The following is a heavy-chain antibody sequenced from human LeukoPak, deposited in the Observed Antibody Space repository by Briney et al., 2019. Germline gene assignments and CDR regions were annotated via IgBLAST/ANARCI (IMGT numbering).Heavy chain of an antibody. CDR2: IYPGDSDT. V-gene: IGHV5-51*01. CDR3: AIGLSSSSAFDY. J-gene: IGHJ4*02. Sequence: GGSLKISCKGSGYNFTKYWIAWVGQMTGKGLGWMGIIYPGDSDTRYSPSFQGQVTISADKSISTAYLQWSSLKASDTAMYYCAIGLSSSSAFDYWGQGTLITVSS. CDR1: GYNFTKYW. D-gene: IGHD6-6*01.